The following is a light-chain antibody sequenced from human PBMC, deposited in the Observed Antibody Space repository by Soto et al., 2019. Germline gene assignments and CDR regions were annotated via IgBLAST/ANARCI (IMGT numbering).Light chain of an antibody. Sequence: EIVLTQSPATLSLSPGERATLSCRASQSVSSYLAWYQQKPGQAPRLLIYDASNRATGIPARFSGSGSGTDFTLTISSLEPEDFALYYCQHYGSSPRTFGQGTKVEIK. J-gene: IGKJ1*01. CDR2: DAS. CDR1: QSVSSY. CDR3: QHYGSSPRT. V-gene: IGKV3-11*01.